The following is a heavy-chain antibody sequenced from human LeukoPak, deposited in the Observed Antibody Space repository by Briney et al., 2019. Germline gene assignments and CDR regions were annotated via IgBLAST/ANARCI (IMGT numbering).Heavy chain of an antibody. CDR2: IYYSGST. CDR1: GGSISSYY. Sequence: SETLSLTCTVSGGSISSYYWSWIRQSPGKGLEWIGYIYYSGSTNYNPSLKSRVTMSVDTSNNQFSLRLSSVTAADTALYYCGREWSSGYWDYWGQGTLVTVSS. J-gene: IGHJ4*02. CDR3: GREWSSGYWDY. D-gene: IGHD3-22*01. V-gene: IGHV4-59*01.